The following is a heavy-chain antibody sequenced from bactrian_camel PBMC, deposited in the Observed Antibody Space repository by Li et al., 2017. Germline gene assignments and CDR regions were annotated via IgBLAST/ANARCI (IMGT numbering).Heavy chain of an antibody. D-gene: IGHD3*01. V-gene: IGHV3S53*01. Sequence: QVQLVESGGGSVQAGGSLRLSCAASGYTFSRYCMGWYRQVPGKEREGVATIDGDGQTSYADSVKGRFTISRDNAKDTLYLQMNSLKIEDTAVYYCALGSSRQATMTARGKGTQVTVS. J-gene: IGHJ4*01. CDR1: GYTFSRYC. CDR2: IDGDGQT.